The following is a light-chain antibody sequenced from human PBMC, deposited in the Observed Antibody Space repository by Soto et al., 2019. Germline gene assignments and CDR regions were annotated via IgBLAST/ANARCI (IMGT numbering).Light chain of an antibody. CDR2: DAS. CDR1: QSVSSY. CDR3: QQRSNWPRGT. Sequence: EIVLTQSPATLSLSPGERATLSCRASQSVSSYLAWYQQKPGQAPSLLIYDASNRATGIPARLSGSGSGTDFTLTISSLEPEDFAVYYCQQRSNWPRGTFGQGTKV. J-gene: IGKJ1*01. V-gene: IGKV3-11*01.